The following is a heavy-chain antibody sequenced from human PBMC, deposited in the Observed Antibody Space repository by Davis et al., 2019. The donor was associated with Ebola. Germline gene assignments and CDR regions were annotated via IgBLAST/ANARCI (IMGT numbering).Heavy chain of an antibody. CDR2: ISSSSSTI. CDR1: GFTFSSYS. D-gene: IGHD2-15*01. J-gene: IGHJ5*02. CDR3: AKGKADFILDWLDP. Sequence: PGGSLRLSCAASGFTFSSYSMNWVRQAPGKGLEWVSYISSSSSTIYYADSVKGRFTISRDNSKDKLFLQMNSLRADDTAVYYCAKGKADFILDWLDPWGQGTLVTVSS. V-gene: IGHV3-48*01.